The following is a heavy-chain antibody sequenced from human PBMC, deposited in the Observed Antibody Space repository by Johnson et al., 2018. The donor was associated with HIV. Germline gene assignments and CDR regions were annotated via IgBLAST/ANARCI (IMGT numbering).Heavy chain of an antibody. J-gene: IGHJ3*02. CDR3: ARDHSSSWYRGFGGAFDI. CDR1: GFTFSDYY. CDR2: ISSSGSTI. V-gene: IGHV3-11*04. Sequence: VQLVESGGGLVKPGGSLRLSCAASGFTFSDYYMSWIRQAPGKGLEWVSYISSSGSTIYYADSVQGRFTISRDNAKNSLYLQMNSLRAEDTAVYYCARDHSSSWYRGFGGAFDIWGQGTMVTVSS. D-gene: IGHD6-13*01.